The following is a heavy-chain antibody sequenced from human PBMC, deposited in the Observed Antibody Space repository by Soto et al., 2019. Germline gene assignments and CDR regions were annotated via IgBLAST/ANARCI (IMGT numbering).Heavy chain of an antibody. CDR2: IYYSGTT. V-gene: IGHV4-61*01. CDR1: GDSVSNDNYY. D-gene: IGHD2-21*02. J-gene: IGHJ4*02. Sequence: SETLSLTCAVSGDSVSNDNYYWSWIRQPPGKGLEWIGYIYYSGTTNYNSYLKSRLSLSVDMSKNQFSLKLASVTAADTAVYFCATYTAYAKYYLDFWGRGALVTVSS. CDR3: ATYTAYAKYYLDF.